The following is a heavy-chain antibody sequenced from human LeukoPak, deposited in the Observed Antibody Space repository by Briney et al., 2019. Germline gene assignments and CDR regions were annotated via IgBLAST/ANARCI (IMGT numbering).Heavy chain of an antibody. V-gene: IGHV4-30-4*08. CDR2: IYYSGIT. CDR3: ARARPPGYCSGGSCQEDNWFDP. D-gene: IGHD2-15*01. Sequence: SQTLSLXCTVSGGSISSGDYYWSWIRQPPGKGLEWIGYIYYSGITYYNPSLKSRVTISVDTSKNQFSLKLSSVTAADTAVYYCARARPPGYCSGGSCQEDNWFDPWGQGTLVTVSS. CDR1: GGSISSGDYY. J-gene: IGHJ5*02.